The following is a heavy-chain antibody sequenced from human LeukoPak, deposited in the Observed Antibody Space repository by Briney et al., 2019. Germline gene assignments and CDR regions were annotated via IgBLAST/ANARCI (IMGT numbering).Heavy chain of an antibody. J-gene: IGHJ4*02. Sequence: GESLKISCKGFGYRLDTYWIGWVRQMPGKGLEWMGIIYPGDSATRYSPSFQGQVTISADKSISTAYLQWSSLKASDTAMYYCARLRSLHYFDFWGQETLVTVSS. D-gene: IGHD3-16*01. CDR1: GYRLDTYW. CDR3: ARLRSLHYFDF. CDR2: IYPGDSAT. V-gene: IGHV5-51*01.